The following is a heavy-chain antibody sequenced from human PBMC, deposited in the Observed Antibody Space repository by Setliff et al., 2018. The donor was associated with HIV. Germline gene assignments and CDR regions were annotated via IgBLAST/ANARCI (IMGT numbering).Heavy chain of an antibody. V-gene: IGHV1-8*02. J-gene: IGHJ4*02. D-gene: IGHD1-1*01. CDR1: GYTFTSYE. CDR2: MNPNSGNT. Sequence: ASVMVSCKASGYTFTSYEINWVRQATGQGLEWMGWMNPNSGNTGYAQKFQGRVTMTRNTSISTAYMELSGLRSDDTAMYYCARQLSNSLDYWGQGTLVTVSS. CDR3: ARQLSNSLDY.